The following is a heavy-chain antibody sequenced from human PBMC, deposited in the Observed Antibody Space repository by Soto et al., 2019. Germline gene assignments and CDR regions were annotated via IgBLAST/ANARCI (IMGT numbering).Heavy chain of an antibody. J-gene: IGHJ4*02. CDR2: IYYSGST. CDR3: ARGPGWYGDY. V-gene: IGHV4-31*03. D-gene: IGHD6-19*01. CDR1: GGSISSGGYY. Sequence: TLSLTCTVSGGSISSGGYYWSWIRQHPGKGLEWIGYIYYSGSTYYNPSLKSRVTTSVDTSKNQFSLKLSSVTAADTAVYYCARGPGWYGDYWGQGTLVTASS.